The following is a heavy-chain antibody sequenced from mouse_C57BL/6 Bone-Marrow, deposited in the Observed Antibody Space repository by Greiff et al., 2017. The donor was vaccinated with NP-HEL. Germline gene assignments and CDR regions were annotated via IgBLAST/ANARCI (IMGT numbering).Heavy chain of an antibody. CDR1: GFTFSDYY. CDR2: ISNGGGSP. CDR3: AREWFAY. Sequence: EVMLVESGGGLVQPGGSLKLSCAASGFTFSDYYMYWVRQTPEKRLEWVAYISNGGGSPYYPDTVKGRFTISRDNAKNTRYLQMSRLKSEDTAMYYCAREWFAYWGQGTLVTVSA. V-gene: IGHV5-12*01. J-gene: IGHJ3*01.